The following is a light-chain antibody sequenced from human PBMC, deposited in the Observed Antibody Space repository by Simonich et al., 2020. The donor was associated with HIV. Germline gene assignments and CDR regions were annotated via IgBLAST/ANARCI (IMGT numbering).Light chain of an antibody. Sequence: QSALTQPPSASGSPGQSVTISCTGTSSDVGGYNYVSWYQQHPGQAPILMIYEVSRRPSGVPEHFSGSKSGNTASLTVSGLQAEDEADYYCSSYAGSNNYVFGTGTKVTVL. J-gene: IGLJ1*01. CDR2: EVS. V-gene: IGLV2-8*01. CDR3: SSYAGSNNYV. CDR1: SSDVGGYNY.